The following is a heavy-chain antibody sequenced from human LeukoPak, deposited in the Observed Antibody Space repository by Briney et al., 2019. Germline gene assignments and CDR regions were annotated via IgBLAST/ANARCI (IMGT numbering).Heavy chain of an antibody. CDR1: GYTFTSYY. Sequence: ASVKVSCKASGYTFTSYYMHWVRQAPGQGLEWMGIISPSGGSTSYAQKFQGRVTMTRDTSTSTVYMELSSLRSEDTAVYHCARGDTYYYDSSGYINWFDPWGQETLVTVSS. D-gene: IGHD3-22*01. V-gene: IGHV1-46*01. CDR3: ARGDTYYYDSSGYINWFDP. CDR2: ISPSGGST. J-gene: IGHJ5*02.